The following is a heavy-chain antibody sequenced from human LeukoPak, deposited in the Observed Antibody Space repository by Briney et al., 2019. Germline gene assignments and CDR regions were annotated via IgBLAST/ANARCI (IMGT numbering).Heavy chain of an antibody. D-gene: IGHD6-19*01. CDR3: ARHTGGVIAVAGTGGGWFDP. Sequence: SETLSLTCTVSGGSISSSSYYWGWIRQPPGKGLEWIGSIYYSGSTYYNPSLKSRVTISVDTSKNQFSLKLSSVTAADTAVHYCARHTGGVIAVAGTGGGWFDPWGQGTLVTVSS. V-gene: IGHV4-39*01. CDR2: IYYSGST. CDR1: GGSISSSSYY. J-gene: IGHJ5*02.